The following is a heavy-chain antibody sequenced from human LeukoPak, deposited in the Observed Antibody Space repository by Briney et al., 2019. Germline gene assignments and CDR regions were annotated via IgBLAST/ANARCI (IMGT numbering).Heavy chain of an antibody. J-gene: IGHJ4*02. CDR3: ARDVDSGILFDY. CDR1: GGSISSYY. D-gene: IGHD2-15*01. CDR2: IYYSGST. V-gene: IGHV4-59*12. Sequence: SETLSLTCTVSGGSISSYYWSWIRQPPGKGLEWIGYIYYSGSTNYNPSLESRVTISLDTSKNQFSLRLSSVTAADTAVYYCARDVDSGILFDYWGQGTLVTVSS.